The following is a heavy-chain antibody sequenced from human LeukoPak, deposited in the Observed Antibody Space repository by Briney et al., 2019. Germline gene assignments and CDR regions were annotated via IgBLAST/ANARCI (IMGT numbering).Heavy chain of an antibody. V-gene: IGHV4-39*01. Sequence: SETLSLTCTVSGGSISSSSYYWGWIRQPPGKGLEWIGSIYYSGSTYYNPSLKSRVTISVDTSKNQFSLKLSSVTAADTAVYYCARFSATVTPWGQGTLVTVSS. CDR3: ARFSATVTP. D-gene: IGHD4-17*01. CDR1: GGSISSSSYY. J-gene: IGHJ5*02. CDR2: IYYSGST.